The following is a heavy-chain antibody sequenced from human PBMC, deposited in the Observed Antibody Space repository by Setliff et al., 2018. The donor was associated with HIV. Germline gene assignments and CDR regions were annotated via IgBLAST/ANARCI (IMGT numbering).Heavy chain of an antibody. CDR2: IFYAGNA. CDR1: AGAIRSYY. V-gene: IGHV4-59*12. Sequence: SETLSLTCIISAGAIRSYYWSLIRQSPGKCLEWIGYIFYAGNANSSPSLKGRVTMSLDTSRNQFSLKLTSVTAADTAVYYFASTGHIAIDPHQPFVIWGQGTMVTVS. J-gene: IGHJ3*02. D-gene: IGHD5-12*01. CDR3: ASTGHIAIDPHQPFVI.